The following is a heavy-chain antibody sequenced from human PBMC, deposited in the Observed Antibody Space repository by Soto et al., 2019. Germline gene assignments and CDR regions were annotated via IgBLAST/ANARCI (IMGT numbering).Heavy chain of an antibody. CDR2: VKDGGHT. J-gene: IGHJ4*02. CDR3: ARGQEGVVATH. Sequence: QVHLQRWGAGLLKPSEPLSLNCAVTGGSLRGYYWSWIRQPQGKGLEWIGEVKDGGHTNYSPSLRCRVPISSDTSDNQLSRRLNSVTAADTGVYYCARGQEGVVATHWDQGSLVTVSS. CDR1: GGSLRGYY. V-gene: IGHV4-34*01. D-gene: IGHD5-12*01.